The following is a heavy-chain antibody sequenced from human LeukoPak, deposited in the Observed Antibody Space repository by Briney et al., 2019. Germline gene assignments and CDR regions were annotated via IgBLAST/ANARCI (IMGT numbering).Heavy chain of an antibody. J-gene: IGHJ6*02. D-gene: IGHD6-13*01. CDR2: MNPNSGNT. CDR3: ARGVAAAGVYYYYGMDV. CDR1: GYTFTSYD. Sequence: ASVKVSCKASGYTFTSYDINWVRQATGQGLEWMGWMNPNSGNTGYEQKFQGRVTMTRNTSISTAYMELSSLRSEDTAVYYCARGVAAAGVYYYYGMDVWGQGTTVTVPS. V-gene: IGHV1-8*01.